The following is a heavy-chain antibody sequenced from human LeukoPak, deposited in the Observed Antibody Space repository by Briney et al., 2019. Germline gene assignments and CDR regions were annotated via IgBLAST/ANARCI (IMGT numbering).Heavy chain of an antibody. D-gene: IGHD5-12*01. J-gene: IGHJ4*02. CDR2: INQDGSEE. CDR3: VRDGGVSGYDLLDY. CDR1: GFTFSSYS. V-gene: IGHV3-7*01. Sequence: GGSLRLSCAASGFTFSSYSMTWVRQAPGKGLEWVAHINQDGSEEHYIDSVKARFTISRDNAKNSLSLQMNSLRAEDTAVYYCVRDGGVSGYDLLDYWGQETLVTVSS.